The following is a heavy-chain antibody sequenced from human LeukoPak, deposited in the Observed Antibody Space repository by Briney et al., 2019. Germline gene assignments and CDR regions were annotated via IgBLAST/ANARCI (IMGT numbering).Heavy chain of an antibody. Sequence: PGGSLRLSCAASGFTFDDYGMSWVRQAPGKGLEWVSGINWNGGSTGYADSVKGRFTISRDNAKNSLYLQMNSLRAEDMALYYCAKGRRQSTLGYSYGYEYFQHWGQGTLVTVSS. CDR3: AKGRRQSTLGYSYGYEYFQH. J-gene: IGHJ1*01. V-gene: IGHV3-20*04. CDR1: GFTFDDYG. D-gene: IGHD5-18*01. CDR2: INWNGGST.